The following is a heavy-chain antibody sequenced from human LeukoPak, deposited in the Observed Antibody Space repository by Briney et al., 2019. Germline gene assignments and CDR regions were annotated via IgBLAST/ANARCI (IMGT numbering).Heavy chain of an antibody. J-gene: IGHJ6*02. D-gene: IGHD2-2*02. Sequence: ASVKVSCKASGYTFTSYGISWVRQAPGQGLEWMGWISAYNGNTNYAQKLQGRVTMTTDTSTSTAYMELRSLRSDDTAVYYCARYCSSTSCYTVNYYYGMDVRGQGTTVTVSS. CDR3: ARYCSSTSCYTVNYYYGMDV. CDR2: ISAYNGNT. V-gene: IGHV1-18*01. CDR1: GYTFTSYG.